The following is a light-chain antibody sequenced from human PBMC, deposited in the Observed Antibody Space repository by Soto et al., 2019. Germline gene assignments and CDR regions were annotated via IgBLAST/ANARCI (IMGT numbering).Light chain of an antibody. CDR2: ASS. V-gene: IGKV1-17*01. CDR1: QDIRND. CDR3: LQHNDYPPT. J-gene: IGKJ1*01. Sequence: DIQMTQSPSSLSASVGDRVTITCRASQDIRNDLGWYQQKAGKAPKRLIYASSSLQSRVPSRFSGSGSGTEFTLTLRRLQPEYYATYYCLQHNDYPPTFGQGTKVEI.